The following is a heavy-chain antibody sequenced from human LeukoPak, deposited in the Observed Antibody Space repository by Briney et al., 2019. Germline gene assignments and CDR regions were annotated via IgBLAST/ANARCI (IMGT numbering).Heavy chain of an antibody. V-gene: IGHV3-21*01. J-gene: IGHJ6*02. CDR2: ISSTSTYI. CDR3: TRDQGAGTYRSYGMDV. Sequence: NPGGSLRLSCAASGFTFSTYSMSWVRQAPGKGLEWVSSISSTSTYIFYADSVKGRFTISKDNAKSSLYLQMNSLRAEDTAIYYCTRDQGAGTYRSYGMDVWGQGTSVTVSS. D-gene: IGHD3-10*01. CDR1: GFTFSTYS.